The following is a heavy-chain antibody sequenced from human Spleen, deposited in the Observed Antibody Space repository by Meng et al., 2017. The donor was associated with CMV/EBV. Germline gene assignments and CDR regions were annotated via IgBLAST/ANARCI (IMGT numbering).Heavy chain of an antibody. V-gene: IGHV1-69*02. J-gene: IGHJ5*02. CDR1: GGTFSSYT. D-gene: IGHD3-3*01. CDR2: IIPILGIA. Sequence: SVKVSCKASGGTFSSYTISWVRQAPGQGLEWMGRIIPILGIANYAQKFQGRVTMTTDTSTSTAYMELRSLRSDDTAVYYCARVQDYDFWSGYPDPWGQGTLVTVSS. CDR3: ARVQDYDFWSGYPDP.